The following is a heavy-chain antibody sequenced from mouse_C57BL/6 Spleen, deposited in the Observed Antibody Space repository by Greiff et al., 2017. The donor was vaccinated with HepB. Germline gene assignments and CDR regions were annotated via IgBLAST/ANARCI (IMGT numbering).Heavy chain of an antibody. D-gene: IGHD2-1*01. CDR1: GYSITSGYD. CDR3: ARGIYYHAMDY. Sequence: EVQLQQSGPGMVKPSQSLSLTCTVTGYSITSGYDWHWIRHFPGNKLEWMGYISYSGSTNYNPSLKSRISITPDTSKNHFFLMLNSVTTKDTATYYCARGIYYHAMDYWGQGTSVTVSS. J-gene: IGHJ4*01. CDR2: ISYSGST. V-gene: IGHV3-1*01.